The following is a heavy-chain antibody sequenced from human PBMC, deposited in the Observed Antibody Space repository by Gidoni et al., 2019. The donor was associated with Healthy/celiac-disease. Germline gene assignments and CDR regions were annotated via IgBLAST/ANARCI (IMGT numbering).Heavy chain of an antibody. CDR2: IIPILGIA. Sequence: QVQLVQSGAEVKQPGSSVKVSCKASGGTFSSYTISWVRQAPGQGLEWMGRIIPILGIANYAQKFQGRVTITADKSTSTAYMELSSLRSEDTAVYYCASYSTSKYYYGMDVWGQGTTVTVSS. CDR1: GGTFSSYT. J-gene: IGHJ6*02. CDR3: ASYSTSKYYYGMDV. D-gene: IGHD2-2*01. V-gene: IGHV1-69*02.